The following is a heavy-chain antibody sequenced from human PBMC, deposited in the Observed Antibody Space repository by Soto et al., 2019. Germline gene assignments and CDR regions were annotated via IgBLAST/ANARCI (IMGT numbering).Heavy chain of an antibody. CDR3: ARGGGQWLVQYPFDY. CDR2: ISYDGSNK. Sequence: QVQLVESGGGVVQPGRSLRLSCAASGFTFSSYAMHWVRQAPGKGLEWVAVISYDGSNKYYADSVKGRFTISRDNSKNTLYLQMNSLRAEDTAVYYCARGGGQWLVQYPFDYWGQGTLVTVSS. J-gene: IGHJ4*02. CDR1: GFTFSSYA. V-gene: IGHV3-30-3*01. D-gene: IGHD6-19*01.